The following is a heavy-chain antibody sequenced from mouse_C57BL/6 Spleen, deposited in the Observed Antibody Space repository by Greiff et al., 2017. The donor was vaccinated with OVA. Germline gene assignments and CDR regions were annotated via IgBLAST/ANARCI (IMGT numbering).Heavy chain of an antibody. CDR2: INPGSGGT. CDR3: ARHDDAMDY. D-gene: IGHD2-12*01. CDR1: GYAFTNYL. V-gene: IGHV1-54*01. Sequence: VQLQQSGAELVRPGTSVKVSCKASGYAFTNYLIEWVKQRPGQGLEWIGVINPGSGGTNYNEKFKGKATLTADKSSSTAYMQLSSLTSEDSAVYFCARHDDAMDYWGQGTSVTVSS. J-gene: IGHJ4*01.